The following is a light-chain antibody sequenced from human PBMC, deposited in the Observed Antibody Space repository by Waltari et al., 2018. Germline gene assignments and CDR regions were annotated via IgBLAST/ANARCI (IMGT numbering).Light chain of an antibody. V-gene: IGKV3-11*01. Sequence: EIVLTQYLATMSLSPGARATLSCRASQSVSSYLACYQQKPGRAPRLLIYDASSRATGIPARFSGSGSGTDFTLTISSLEPEDFAVYYCQQRSNWPITFGQGTRLEIK. CDR2: DAS. J-gene: IGKJ5*01. CDR3: QQRSNWPIT. CDR1: QSVSSY.